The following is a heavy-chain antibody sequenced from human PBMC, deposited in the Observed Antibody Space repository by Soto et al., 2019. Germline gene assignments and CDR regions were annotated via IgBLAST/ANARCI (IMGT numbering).Heavy chain of an antibody. CDR2: IYCSGST. J-gene: IGHJ4*02. CDR3: VRARYYDFWCRFDY. CDR1: GGSISSGDYY. V-gene: IGHV4-30-4*08. D-gene: IGHD3-3*01. Sequence: SETLSLTCTVSGGSISSGDYYWSWLRQPPGKGLEGIGYIYCSGSTYYNTSLKSRVTISIDTSKNQFTLELSSVTAADTAVYYCVRARYYDFWCRFDYWGQGTLVTVSS.